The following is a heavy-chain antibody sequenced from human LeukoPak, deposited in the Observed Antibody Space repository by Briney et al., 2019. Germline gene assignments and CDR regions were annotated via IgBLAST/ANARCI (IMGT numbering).Heavy chain of an antibody. CDR1: GFPFSDYY. V-gene: IGHV3-11*01. CDR3: ARVVHYGSGPAVG. D-gene: IGHD3-10*01. Sequence: GGSLRLSCAASGFPFSDYYMSWIRQAPGKGLEWLSYISSSGDTIYYADSVKGRFTISRHNAKNSVHLQMNSLRAEDTAVYYCARVVHYGSGPAVGWGQGTLVTVSS. J-gene: IGHJ4*02. CDR2: ISSSGDTI.